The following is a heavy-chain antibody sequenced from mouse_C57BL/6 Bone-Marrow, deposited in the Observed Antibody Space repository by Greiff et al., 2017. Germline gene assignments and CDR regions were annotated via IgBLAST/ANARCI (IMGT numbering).Heavy chain of an antibody. D-gene: IGHD2-10*02. CDR2: INPSSGYT. CDR1: GYTFTSYT. J-gene: IGHJ4*01. CDR3: ANGGYAVYAMDY. V-gene: IGHV1-4*01. Sequence: VQLQQSGAELARPGASVKMSCKASGYTFTSYTMHWVKQRPGQGLEWIGYINPSSGYTKYNQKFQDKATLTADTSSSTAYMQLSSLPSDDAAVYYCANGGYAVYAMDYWGQGTSVTVSS.